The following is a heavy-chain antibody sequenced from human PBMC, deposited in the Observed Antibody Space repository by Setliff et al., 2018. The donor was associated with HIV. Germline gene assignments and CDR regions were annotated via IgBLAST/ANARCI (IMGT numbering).Heavy chain of an antibody. CDR2: IYYSGSA. J-gene: IGHJ4*02. Sequence: SETLSLTCTVSGGSISNSRYYWSWIRQPPGKGLEWIGSIYYSGSANYNPSLTSPVTISVDTSKNQFSLKLRSVTAADTAVYWCAREDSSYHYFDSWGQGMLVTVSS. CDR1: GGSISNSRYY. CDR3: AREDSSYHYFDS. D-gene: IGHD3-22*01. V-gene: IGHV4-39*02.